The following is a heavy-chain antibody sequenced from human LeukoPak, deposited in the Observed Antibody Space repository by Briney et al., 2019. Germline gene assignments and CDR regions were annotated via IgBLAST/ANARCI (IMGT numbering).Heavy chain of an antibody. Sequence: GGSLRLSCAASGFTFSSYEMNWVRQAPGKGLEWVSYISSSGSTIYYADSVKGRFTISRDNSKNTLYLQMNSLRAEDTAVYYCAKKYYYDSSGQVIVWGQGTLVTVSS. D-gene: IGHD3-22*01. V-gene: IGHV3-48*03. CDR3: AKKYYYDSSGQVIV. CDR2: ISSSGSTI. J-gene: IGHJ4*02. CDR1: GFTFSSYE.